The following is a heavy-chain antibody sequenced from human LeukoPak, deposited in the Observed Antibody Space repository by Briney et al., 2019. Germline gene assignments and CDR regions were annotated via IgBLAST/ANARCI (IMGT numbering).Heavy chain of an antibody. Sequence: GSSVKVSCKASGGTFSSYAISWVRQAPGQGLEWMGRIIPILGIANYAQEFQGRVTITADKSTSTAYMELSSLRSEDTAVYYCATHRADFWSGYFQLGNPDYYYYYGMDVWGQGTTVTVSS. CDR1: GGTFSSYA. CDR2: IIPILGIA. J-gene: IGHJ6*02. D-gene: IGHD3-3*01. V-gene: IGHV1-69*04. CDR3: ATHRADFWSGYFQLGNPDYYYYYGMDV.